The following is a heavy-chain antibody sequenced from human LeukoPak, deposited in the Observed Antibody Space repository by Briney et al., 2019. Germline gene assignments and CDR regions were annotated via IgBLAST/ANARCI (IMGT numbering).Heavy chain of an antibody. V-gene: IGHV3-53*01. J-gene: IGHJ4*02. CDR1: GFTVSSNY. Sequence: GGSLRLSCAASGFTVSSNYMSWVRQAPGKGLEWVSVIYSGGSTYYADSVKGRFTISRDNSKNTLYLQMNSLRAEDTAVYYCATPALVGATSFSFDYWGQGTLVTVSS. CDR3: ATPALVGATSFSFDY. CDR2: IYSGGST. D-gene: IGHD1-26*01.